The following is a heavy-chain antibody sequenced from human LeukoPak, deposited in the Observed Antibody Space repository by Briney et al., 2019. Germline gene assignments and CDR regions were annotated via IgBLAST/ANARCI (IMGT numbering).Heavy chain of an antibody. Sequence: SQTLSLTCTVSGGSISSGGYYWSWIRQHPGKGPEWIGYIYYSGSTYYNPSLKSRVTISVDTSKNQFSLKLSSVTAADTAVYYCARFVGGSGYPIDYWGQGTLVTVSS. CDR1: GGSISSGGYY. CDR3: ARFVGGSGYPIDY. V-gene: IGHV4-31*03. J-gene: IGHJ4*02. D-gene: IGHD3-22*01. CDR2: IYYSGST.